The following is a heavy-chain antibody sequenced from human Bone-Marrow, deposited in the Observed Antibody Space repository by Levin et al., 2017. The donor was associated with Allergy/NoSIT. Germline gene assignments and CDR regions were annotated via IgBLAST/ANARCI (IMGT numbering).Heavy chain of an antibody. D-gene: IGHD3-9*01. CDR2: ISGSGGST. J-gene: IGHJ5*02. Sequence: GGSLRLSCAASGFTFSSYAMSWVRQAPGKGLEWVSAISGSGGSTYYADSVKGRFTISRDNSKNTLYLQMNSLRAEDTAVYYCAKDRGYDIVTGYRWFDPWGQGTLVTVSS. CDR1: GFTFSSYA. V-gene: IGHV3-23*01. CDR3: AKDRGYDIVTGYRWFDP.